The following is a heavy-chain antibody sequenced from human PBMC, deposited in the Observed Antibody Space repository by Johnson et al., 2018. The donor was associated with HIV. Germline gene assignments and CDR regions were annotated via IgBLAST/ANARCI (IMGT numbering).Heavy chain of an antibody. CDR2: IYSGGGT. CDR3: ASSQGSGEGAFDI. CDR1: GFTVSSNY. Sequence: VQLVESGGGLVQPGGSLRLSCAASGFTVSSNYMTWVRQAPGRGLEWVSVIYSGGGTSSADSVRGRFTISRDNTKNSLYLQMNSLRAEDTAVYYCASSQGSGEGAFDIWGQGTVVTVSS. J-gene: IGHJ3*02. D-gene: IGHD2-21*01. V-gene: IGHV3-66*01.